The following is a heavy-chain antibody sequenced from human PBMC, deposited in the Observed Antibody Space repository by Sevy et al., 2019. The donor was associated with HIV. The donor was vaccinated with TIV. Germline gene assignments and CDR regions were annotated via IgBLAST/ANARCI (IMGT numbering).Heavy chain of an antibody. Sequence: GASVKVSCKASGYTFTSYGISWVRQAPGQGLEWMGWISAYNGNTNYAQKLQGRVTMTTDTSTSTAYMELRSLRSDDTAVYYCARTGSYLDRRLRFLEWSSEKEYYYGMDVWGQGTTVTVSS. D-gene: IGHD3-3*01. V-gene: IGHV1-18*01. CDR3: ARTGSYLDRRLRFLEWSSEKEYYYGMDV. CDR1: GYTFTSYG. CDR2: ISAYNGNT. J-gene: IGHJ6*02.